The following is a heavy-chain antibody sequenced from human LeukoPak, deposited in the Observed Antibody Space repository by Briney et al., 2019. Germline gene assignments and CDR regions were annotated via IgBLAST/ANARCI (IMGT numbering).Heavy chain of an antibody. CDR1: GGTFTSYA. Sequence: SVKVSCKASGGTFTSYAISWVRQAPGQGLEWMGGIIPIFGTANYAQKFQGRVTITTDESTSTAYLELSSLRSEDTAVYYCARDSSSCSDYSYYYMDVWGKGTTVTVSS. CDR3: ARDSSSCSDYSYYYMDV. D-gene: IGHD6-13*01. J-gene: IGHJ6*03. V-gene: IGHV1-69*05. CDR2: IIPIFGTA.